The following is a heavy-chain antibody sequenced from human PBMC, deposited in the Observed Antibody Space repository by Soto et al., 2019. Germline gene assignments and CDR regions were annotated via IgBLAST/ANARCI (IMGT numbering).Heavy chain of an antibody. V-gene: IGHV3-48*01. CDR2: IDYAGGTI. CDR3: ARDLSDGWFGELNYGMDV. J-gene: IGHJ6*02. D-gene: IGHD3-10*01. Sequence: HPGGSLRLSCEASGFKFRAHGMNWVRQAPGKGLEWISYIDYAGGTIYYADSVKGRFSISRDNAKNSFFLQMNSLRAEDTAVYYCARDLSDGWFGELNYGMDVWGQGTTVTVSS. CDR1: GFKFRAHG.